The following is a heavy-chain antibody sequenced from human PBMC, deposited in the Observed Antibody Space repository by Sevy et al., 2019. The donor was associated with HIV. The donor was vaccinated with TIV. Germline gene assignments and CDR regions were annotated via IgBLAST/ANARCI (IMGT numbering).Heavy chain of an antibody. J-gene: IGHJ4*02. D-gene: IGHD4-17*01. Sequence: ASVKVSCKASGATFSNYAISWVRQAPGQGLEWMGVIMPIFGSPNYAQKFQGRVTITADESTSTAYMDLSSLRSEDTAVYYCARVTGTVTSLYFFDYWGQGTLVTVSS. CDR1: GATFSNYA. CDR3: ARVTGTVTSLYFFDY. V-gene: IGHV1-69*13. CDR2: IMPIFGSP.